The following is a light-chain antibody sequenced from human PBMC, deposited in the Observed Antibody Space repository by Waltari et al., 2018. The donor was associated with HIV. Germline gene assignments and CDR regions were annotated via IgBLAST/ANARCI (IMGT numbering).Light chain of an antibody. Sequence: QSVLTQSPSASGTPGQRVILSCSGSSSNIGGRNYVNWYQLLPGTAPKLLIYKNNQRPSGVPDRFSGSKSGTSASLAISGLRSEDEADYYCAAWDDSLNGVVFGGGTKLTVL. CDR1: SSNIGGRNY. CDR3: AAWDDSLNGVV. J-gene: IGLJ2*01. CDR2: KNN. V-gene: IGLV1-47*01.